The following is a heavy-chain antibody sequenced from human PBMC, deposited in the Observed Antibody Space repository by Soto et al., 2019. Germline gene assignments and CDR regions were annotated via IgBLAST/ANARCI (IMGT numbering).Heavy chain of an antibody. Sequence: GGSLRLSCAASGFTFSSYGMHWVRQAPGKGLEWVAVISYDGSNKYYADSVKGRFTISRDNSKNTLYLQMNSLRAEDTAVYYCAKDRITMIVVVPDLDYWGQGTLVTVSS. V-gene: IGHV3-30*18. J-gene: IGHJ4*02. CDR1: GFTFSSYG. D-gene: IGHD3-22*01. CDR3: AKDRITMIVVVPDLDY. CDR2: ISYDGSNK.